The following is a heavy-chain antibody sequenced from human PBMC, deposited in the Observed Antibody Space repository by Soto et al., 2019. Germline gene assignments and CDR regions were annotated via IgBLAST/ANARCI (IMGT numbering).Heavy chain of an antibody. J-gene: IGHJ4*02. CDR2: IWSDGSNK. V-gene: IGHV3-33*01. CDR3: ASRSDGFDY. CDR1: GLAFSTYG. Sequence: QVQLVESGGGVVQPGRSLRLSCAVSGLAFSTYGMHWVRQAPGKGLEWVAVIWSDGSNKNYADSVKGRFTISRDNSKKVLYRQMNNLRVEDTAVYYCASRSDGFDYWGQGTLVTVSS.